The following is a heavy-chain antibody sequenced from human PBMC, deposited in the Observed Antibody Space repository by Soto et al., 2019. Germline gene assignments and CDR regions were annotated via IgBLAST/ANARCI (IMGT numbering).Heavy chain of an antibody. CDR1: GYTFTSYY. Sequence: ASVKVSCKASGYTFTSYYMHWVRQGPGQGLEWMGIINPSGGSTSYAQKFQGRVTMTRDTSTSTVYMELSSLRSEDTAVYYCAGPDYYDSSGYYIYGMDVWGQGTTVTVSS. CDR2: INPSGGST. D-gene: IGHD3-22*01. CDR3: AGPDYYDSSGYYIYGMDV. J-gene: IGHJ6*02. V-gene: IGHV1-46*01.